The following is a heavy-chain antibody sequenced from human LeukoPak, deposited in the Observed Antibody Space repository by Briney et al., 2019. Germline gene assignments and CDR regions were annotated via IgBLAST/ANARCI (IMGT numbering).Heavy chain of an antibody. V-gene: IGHV3-30*18. D-gene: IGHD1-14*01. CDR3: AKYKGAALYYHYGLDV. J-gene: IGHJ6*02. CDR1: GFTFRNFV. CDR2: ILNDGSNT. Sequence: PGRSLRLSCAASGFTFRNFVMHWVRQAPGKGLEWVAGILNDGSNTDYADSVKGRFTVSRDNSENTLYLQMNSLRDEDTAVYYCAKYKGAALYYHYGLDVWGPGTTVIVSS.